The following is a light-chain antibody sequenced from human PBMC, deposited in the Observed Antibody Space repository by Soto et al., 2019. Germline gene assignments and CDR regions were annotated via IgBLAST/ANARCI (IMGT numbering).Light chain of an antibody. V-gene: IGKV1-16*02. CDR1: QDISNF. J-gene: IGKJ1*01. Sequence: DIQMTQSPSSLSASVGDRVTITCRASQDISNFLAWFQQKPGKAPKALIYEASNLQSGVPPKFSGSASGTDFTLPISSLQPEDFAEYYCQQYHSYPPTFGQGTKVEIK. CDR2: EAS. CDR3: QQYHSYPPT.